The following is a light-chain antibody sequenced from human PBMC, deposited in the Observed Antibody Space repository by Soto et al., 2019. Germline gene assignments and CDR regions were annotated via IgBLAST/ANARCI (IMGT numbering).Light chain of an antibody. CDR2: EGS. V-gene: IGLV2-14*02. J-gene: IGLJ1*01. CDR1: SDELGTYQF. Sequence: QSALSQPASVSGAPGQSITISCTGTSDELGTYQFFSWYQQHPGKAPKLIIYEGSTRPSGVSHRFSGSRSGYTASLTISGLQAEDEADYFCCSYTPSRNTYVVGTGTKVTVL. CDR3: CSYTPSRNTYV.